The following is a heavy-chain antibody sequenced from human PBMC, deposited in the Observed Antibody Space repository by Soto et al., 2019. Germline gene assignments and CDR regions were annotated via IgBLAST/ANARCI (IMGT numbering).Heavy chain of an antibody. CDR1: GGSINTFY. J-gene: IGHJ5*02. V-gene: IGHV4-4*07. Sequence: SETLSLTCTVSGGSINTFYWSWVRQPAGKGLEWIGRIFSSGSTSFNPSLESRVAMSVDTSKNHFSLNLSSVTAADTAVYYCARDKSDSKGPGSGRWFDPWGQGTLVTVSS. CDR2: IFSSGST. CDR3: ARDKSDSKGPGSGRWFDP. D-gene: IGHD3-22*01.